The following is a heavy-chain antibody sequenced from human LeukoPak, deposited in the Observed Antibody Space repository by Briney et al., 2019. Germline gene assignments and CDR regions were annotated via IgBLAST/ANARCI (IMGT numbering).Heavy chain of an antibody. Sequence: PSETLSLTCTVSGYSISSGYYWGWIRQPPGKGLEWIGSIYHSGSTYYNPSLKSRVTISVDTSKNQFSLKLSSVTAADTAVYYCARWRYGDLRYFEGMDVWGKGTTVTVSS. J-gene: IGHJ6*03. CDR2: IYHSGST. CDR1: GYSISSGYY. V-gene: IGHV4-38-2*02. D-gene: IGHD3-9*01. CDR3: ARWRYGDLRYFEGMDV.